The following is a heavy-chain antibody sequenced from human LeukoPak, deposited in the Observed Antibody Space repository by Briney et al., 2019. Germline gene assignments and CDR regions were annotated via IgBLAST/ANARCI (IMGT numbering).Heavy chain of an antibody. D-gene: IGHD3-3*01. Sequence: SETLSLTCAVNGGSFSGDYWSGIRQPPGKGLEWIGEINHSGSTNYNPSLKSRVTISVDTSRNQFSLKLSSVTAADTAVYYCARGRFLEWLSWFDYWGQGTLVTVSS. CDR1: GGSFSGDY. V-gene: IGHV4-34*01. CDR3: ARGRFLEWLSWFDY. J-gene: IGHJ4*02. CDR2: INHSGST.